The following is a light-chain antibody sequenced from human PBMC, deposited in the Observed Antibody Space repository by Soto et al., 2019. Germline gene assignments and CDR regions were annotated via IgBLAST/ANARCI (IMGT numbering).Light chain of an antibody. CDR2: GAY. V-gene: IGKV3-11*01. Sequence: EVVLTQSPVTLSLSPGERATLSCRASQSFRGLLAWDQQKPGQAPRLLIYGAYNGATGIPPRFSGGGSGADFTLTIGSLEPEGSAVYYCQQRHMWPITFGQGTRLEI. J-gene: IGKJ5*01. CDR3: QQRHMWPIT. CDR1: QSFRGL.